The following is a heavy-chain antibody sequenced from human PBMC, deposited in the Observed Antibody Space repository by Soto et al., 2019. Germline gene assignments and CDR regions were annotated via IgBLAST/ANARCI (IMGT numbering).Heavy chain of an antibody. D-gene: IGHD1-26*01. V-gene: IGHV3-11*01. CDR3: ARVSGSYILAFDI. J-gene: IGHJ3*02. Sequence: GGSLRLSCAASGFTFSDYYMSWIRQAPGKGLEWVSYISSSGSTIYYADSVKGRFTISRDNAKKSLYLQMNSLRAEDTAVYYCARVSGSYILAFDIWGQGTMVTVSS. CDR1: GFTFSDYY. CDR2: ISSSGSTI.